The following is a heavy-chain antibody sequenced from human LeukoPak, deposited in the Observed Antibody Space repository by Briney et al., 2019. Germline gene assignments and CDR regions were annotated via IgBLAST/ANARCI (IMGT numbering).Heavy chain of an antibody. CDR1: GYTFTSYG. CDR2: ISAYNGNT. CDR3: ARAPYYDFWSGSLGDY. J-gene: IGHJ4*02. D-gene: IGHD3-3*01. V-gene: IGHV1-18*01. Sequence: GASVKVSCKASGYTFTSYGISWVRQAPGQGLEWMGWISAYNGNTNYAQKLQGRVTMTTDTSTSTAYMELRSLRSDDTAVYYCARAPYYDFWSGSLGDYWGQGTLVTVSS.